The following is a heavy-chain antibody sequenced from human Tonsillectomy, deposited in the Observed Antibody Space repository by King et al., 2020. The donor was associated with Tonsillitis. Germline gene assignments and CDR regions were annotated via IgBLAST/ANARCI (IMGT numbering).Heavy chain of an antibody. CDR1: GGSISSGSYY. D-gene: IGHD3-16*02. V-gene: IGHV4-61*02. CDR2: IYTSGST. CDR3: ARCYVWGTYRYSDAFDI. Sequence: VQLQESGPGLVKPSQTLSLTCTVSGGSISSGSYYWSWIRQPAGKGLEWIGRIYTSGSTNYNPSLKSRVTISVDTSKSQFSLKLSSVTAADTAVYYCARCYVWGTYRYSDAFDIWGQGTMVTVSS. J-gene: IGHJ3*02.